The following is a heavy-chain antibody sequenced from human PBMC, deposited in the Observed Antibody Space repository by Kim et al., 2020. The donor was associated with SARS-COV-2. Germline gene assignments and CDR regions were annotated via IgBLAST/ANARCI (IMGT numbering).Heavy chain of an antibody. J-gene: IGHJ4*01. CDR2: INHSGST. CDR3: SRMRGYCRRTSCRTGDDY. D-gene: IGHD2-2*01. CDR1: GGSFSGYY. V-gene: IGHV4-34*01. Sequence: SETLSLTCAVYGGSFSGYYWSWIRQPPGKGLEWIGEINHSGSTNYNPSLKSRVTISVDTSKNQFSLKLSSVTAADTAVYYCSRMRGYCRRTSCRTGDDY.